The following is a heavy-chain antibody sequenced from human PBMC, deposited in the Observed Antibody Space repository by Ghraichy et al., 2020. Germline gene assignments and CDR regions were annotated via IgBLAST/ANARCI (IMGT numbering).Heavy chain of an antibody. CDR3: ARALLRAGRPRSAYYSRGPNDPFDI. CDR1: GGSFSGYY. J-gene: IGHJ3*02. Sequence: SETLSLTCAVYGGSFSGYYWSWIRQPPGKGLEWIGEINHSGSTNYNPSLMSRVTISVDTSKNQFSLKLSSVTAADTAVFYCARALLRAGRPRSAYYSRGPNDPFDIWGQGTMVTVSS. CDR2: INHSGST. D-gene: IGHD3-22*01. V-gene: IGHV4-34*01.